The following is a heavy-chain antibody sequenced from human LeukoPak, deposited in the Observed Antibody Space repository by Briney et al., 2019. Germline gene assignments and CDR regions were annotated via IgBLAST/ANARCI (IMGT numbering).Heavy chain of an antibody. CDR3: ARVLDQSGWYWFDP. D-gene: IGHD6-19*01. J-gene: IGHJ5*02. CDR2: ISSSSSTI. V-gene: IGHV3-48*01. Sequence: PGGSLRLSCAASGFTFSSYSMNWVRQAPGKGLEWVSYISSSSSTIYYADSVKGRFTISRDNAKNSLYLQMNSLRAEDTAVYYCARVLDQSGWYWFDPWGQGTQVTVSS. CDR1: GFTFSSYS.